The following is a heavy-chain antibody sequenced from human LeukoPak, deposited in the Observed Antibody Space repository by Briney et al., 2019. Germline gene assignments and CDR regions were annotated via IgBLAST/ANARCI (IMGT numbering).Heavy chain of an antibody. CDR2: INHSGST. V-gene: IGHV4-34*01. J-gene: IGHJ4*02. D-gene: IGHD1-26*01. CDR3: ARTSGSYHGD. CDR1: GGSFSGYY. Sequence: SETLSLTCAVYGGSFSGYYWSWIRQPPGKGLEWIGEINHSGSTNYNPSLKSRVTISVDTSKNQFSLKLSSVTAADTAVYYCARTSGSYHGDWGQGTLVTVSS.